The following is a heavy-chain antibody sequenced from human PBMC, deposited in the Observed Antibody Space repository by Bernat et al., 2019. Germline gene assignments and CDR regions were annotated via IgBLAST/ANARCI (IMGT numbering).Heavy chain of an antibody. CDR3: ARGGEQWLVDDY. CDR2: IYYSGST. V-gene: IGHV4-59*01. CDR1: GGSISSYY. Sequence: QVQLQESGSGLVKPSETLSLTCTVSGGSISSYYWSWIRQPPGKGLEWIGYIYYSGSTNYNPSLKSRVTISVDTSKNQFSLKLSSVTAADTAVYYCARGGEQWLVDDYWGQGTLVTVSS. D-gene: IGHD6-19*01. J-gene: IGHJ4*02.